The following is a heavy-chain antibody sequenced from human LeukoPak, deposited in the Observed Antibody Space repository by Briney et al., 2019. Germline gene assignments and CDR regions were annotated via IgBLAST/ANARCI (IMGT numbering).Heavy chain of an antibody. CDR1: GGCFSGYY. V-gene: IGHV4-34*01. CDR2: INHSGST. J-gene: IGHJ6*03. Sequence: PSETLSLTCAVYGGCFSGYYWSWIRQPPGKGLEWIGEINHSGSTNYNPSLKSRVTISVDTSKNQFSLKLSSVTAADTAVYYCARGLAAAGIYYYYYYMDVWGKGTTVTVSS. CDR3: ARGLAAAGIYYYYYYMDV. D-gene: IGHD6-13*01.